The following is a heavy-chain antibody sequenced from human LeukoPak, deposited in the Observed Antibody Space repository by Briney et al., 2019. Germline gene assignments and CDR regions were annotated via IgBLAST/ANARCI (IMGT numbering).Heavy chain of an antibody. Sequence: SEILSLTCTVSGGSISSSSYYWGWIRQPPGKGLEWIGSIYYSGSTYYNPSLKSRVTISVDTSKNQFSLKLSSVTAADTAVYYCARVRHGSYYSRGHFDYWGQGTLVTVSS. D-gene: IGHD1-26*01. V-gene: IGHV4-39*07. CDR3: ARVRHGSYYSRGHFDY. CDR1: GGSISSSSYY. J-gene: IGHJ4*02. CDR2: IYYSGST.